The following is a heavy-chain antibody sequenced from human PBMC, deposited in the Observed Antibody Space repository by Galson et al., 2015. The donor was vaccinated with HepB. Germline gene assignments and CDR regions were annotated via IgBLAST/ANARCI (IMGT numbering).Heavy chain of an antibody. J-gene: IGHJ2*01. V-gene: IGHV3-23*01. Sequence: SLRLSCAASGFTFSNYAMSWVRQAPGKGLEWVSGISDSGGTTFYADSVKGRFTISRDNSKNTLYLQMNSLRAEDTALYYCAKDANRRWPAPRNWYFDLWGRDTLVPVSS. CDR1: GFTFSNYA. CDR3: AKDANRRWPAPRNWYFDL. CDR2: ISDSGGTT. D-gene: IGHD1-14*01.